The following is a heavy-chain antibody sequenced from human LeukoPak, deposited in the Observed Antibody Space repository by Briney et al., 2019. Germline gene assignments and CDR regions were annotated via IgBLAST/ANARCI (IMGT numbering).Heavy chain of an antibody. CDR2: IYPGDSDT. CDR1: RYSFTTNW. V-gene: IGHV5-51*01. J-gene: IGHJ3*02. Sequence: GESLKISCKGSRYSFTTNWIAWVRQMPGKGLEWMGIIYPGDSDTRYSPSFQGQVTISADKSISTAYLQWSSLKASDTAMYYCARPLRYCSGGSCYSDAFDIWGQGTMVTVSS. CDR3: ARPLRYCSGGSCYSDAFDI. D-gene: IGHD2-15*01.